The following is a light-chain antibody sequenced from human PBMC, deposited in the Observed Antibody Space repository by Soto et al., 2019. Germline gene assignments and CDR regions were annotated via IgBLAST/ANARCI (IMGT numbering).Light chain of an antibody. Sequence: DSVLTQSPGTLSLSPGDRATLSCRASQSVSSNYLAGYQQKPGQAPRLLIYGISKRATDTPDRFSGSGSGTEFTLTISCLQPEDFATYYCQQHGQWPITFGQGRLLE. J-gene: IGKJ5*01. CDR3: QQHGQWPIT. V-gene: IGKV3-20*01. CDR2: GIS. CDR1: QSVSSNY.